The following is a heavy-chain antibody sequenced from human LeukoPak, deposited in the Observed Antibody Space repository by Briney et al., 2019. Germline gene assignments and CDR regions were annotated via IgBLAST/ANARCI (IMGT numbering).Heavy chain of an antibody. V-gene: IGHV4-39*01. CDR3: ARKAKRHYCGGDCYSGYSFDP. CDR1: GGSVTYTNYY. J-gene: IGHJ5*02. CDR2: IYYNGKT. Sequence: SETLSLTCTVSGGSVTYTNYYWGWIRQPPGKGLQWIGVIYYNGKTYYNPSLKSRVTVAVDTSKNQFSLKLSSVTAADTAVYYCARKAKRHYCGGDCYSGYSFDPWGQGTLVTVSS. D-gene: IGHD2-21*02.